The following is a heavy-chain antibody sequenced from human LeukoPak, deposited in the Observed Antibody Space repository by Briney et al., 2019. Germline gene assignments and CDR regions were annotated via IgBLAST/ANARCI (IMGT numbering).Heavy chain of an antibody. D-gene: IGHD6-19*01. V-gene: IGHV3-30*02. J-gene: IGHJ4*02. CDR2: IRYDGSNK. CDR3: AKAYSSGWYVGY. CDR1: GFTFSSYG. Sequence: PGGSLRLSCTASGFTFSSYGMHWVRQAPGKGLEWVAFIRYDGSNKYYADSVKGRFTISRDNSKNTLYLQMNSLRAEDTAVYYCAKAYSSGWYVGYWGQGTLVTVSS.